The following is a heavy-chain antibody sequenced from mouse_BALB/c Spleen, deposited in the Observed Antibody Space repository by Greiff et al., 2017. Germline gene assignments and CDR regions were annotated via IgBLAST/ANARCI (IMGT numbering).Heavy chain of an antibody. J-gene: IGHJ3*01. CDR1: GYSFTSGSF. CDR3: ARAGAYFGYDEGFAY. V-gene: IGHV3-6*02. D-gene: IGHD2-9*01. CDR2: IRYDGSN. Sequence: EVQLQESGPGLVKPSQSLSLTCSVTGYSFTSGSFWYWIRQFPGNKLEWMGFIRYDGSNNYNPSLKNRISITRDTSKNQFFLKLNSVTTEDAATYYCARAGAYFGYDEGFAYWGQGTLVTVSA.